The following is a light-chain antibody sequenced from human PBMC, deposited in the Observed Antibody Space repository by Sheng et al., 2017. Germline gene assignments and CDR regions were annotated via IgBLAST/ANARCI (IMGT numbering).Light chain of an antibody. CDR1: QGISSH. CDR3: QQYVTYPHT. CDR2: DAS. V-gene: IGKV1-13*02. Sequence: AIQLTQSPSSLSASVGDRVTITCRASQGISSHLAWYQQKPGEAPKLLIYDASSLESGVPSKFSGSGSGTDFTLTISSLQPEDFATYYCQQYVTYPHTFGQGTKLEI. J-gene: IGKJ2*01.